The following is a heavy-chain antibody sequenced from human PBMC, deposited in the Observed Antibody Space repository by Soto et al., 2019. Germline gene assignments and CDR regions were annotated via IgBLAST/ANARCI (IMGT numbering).Heavy chain of an antibody. Sequence: EVQLVESGGGLVQPGGSLRLSCVGSGFTFSDYSMNWVRQAPGKGLEWISYFSRTSTAIYHADSVEGRFTISRDDAKNSLYLQMNSLRDDDTAVYYCLRDGYCTHGLCSMYFFDYWGQGTLVAVSS. CDR1: GFTFSDYS. V-gene: IGHV3-48*02. J-gene: IGHJ4*02. CDR2: FSRTSTAI. D-gene: IGHD2-8*01. CDR3: LRDGYCTHGLCSMYFFDY.